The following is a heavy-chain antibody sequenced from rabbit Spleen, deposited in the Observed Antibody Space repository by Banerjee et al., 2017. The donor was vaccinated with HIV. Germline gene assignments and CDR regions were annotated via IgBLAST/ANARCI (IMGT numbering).Heavy chain of an antibody. CDR3: ARNANGGWDL. CDR1: GFSFSSRYY. CDR2: IYIGDGNT. V-gene: IGHV1S45*01. Sequence: QEQLVESGGGLVQPEGSLTLTCKASGFSFSSRYYMCWVRQAPGKGPEWIACIYIGDGNTYYASWAKGRFTISRTSSTTVTLQMNSLTPADTATYFCARNANGGWDLWGQGTLVTVS. J-gene: IGHJ4*01. D-gene: IGHD4-1*01.